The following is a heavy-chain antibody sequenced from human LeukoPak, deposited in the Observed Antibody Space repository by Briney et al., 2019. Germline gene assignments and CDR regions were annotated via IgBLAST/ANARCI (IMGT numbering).Heavy chain of an antibody. J-gene: IGHJ6*03. V-gene: IGHV3-21*01. D-gene: IGHD2-15*01. CDR2: ISSSSSYI. CDR1: GFTFSSYS. CDR3: ARVVVVVAATPTYYYMDV. Sequence: GGSLRLSCAASGFTFSSYSVNWVRQAPGKGLEWVSSISSSSSYIYYADSVKGRFTISRDNAKNSLYLQMNSLRAEDTAVYYCARVVVVVAATPTYYYMDVWGKGTTVTVSS.